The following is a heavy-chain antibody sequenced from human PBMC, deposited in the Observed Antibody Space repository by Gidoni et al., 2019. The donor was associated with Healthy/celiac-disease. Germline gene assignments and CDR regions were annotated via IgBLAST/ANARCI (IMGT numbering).Heavy chain of an antibody. V-gene: IGHV4-39*01. CDR3: ARHGRAPQYSGYRYYFDY. D-gene: IGHD5-12*01. Sequence: QLQLQESGPGLVKPSETLSLTCTVSGGSISSSSYYWGWIRQPPGKGLEWIGSIYYSGSTYYNPSLKSRVTISVDTSKNQFSLKLSSVTAADTAVYYCARHGRAPQYSGYRYYFDYWGQGTLVTVSS. CDR2: IYYSGST. CDR1: GGSISSSSYY. J-gene: IGHJ4*02.